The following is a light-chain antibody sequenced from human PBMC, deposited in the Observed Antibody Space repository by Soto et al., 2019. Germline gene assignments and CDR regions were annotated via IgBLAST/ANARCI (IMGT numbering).Light chain of an antibody. J-gene: IGLJ2*01. Sequence: QSALTQPASVSGSPGQSITISCTGTSSDVGSHNFVSWYQQHPGKAPKLMIYEVSKRPSGVSNRFSGSKSGYTASLTISGLQAEDEADYYCYSYVGAISFRGGTKVTVL. CDR3: YSYVGAIS. CDR2: EVS. CDR1: SSDVGSHNF. V-gene: IGLV2-23*02.